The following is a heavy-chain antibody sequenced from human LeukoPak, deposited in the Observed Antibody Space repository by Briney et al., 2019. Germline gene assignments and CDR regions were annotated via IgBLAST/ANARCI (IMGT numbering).Heavy chain of an antibody. CDR1: GFTFSSYW. D-gene: IGHD3-10*01. Sequence: PGGSLRLSCAASGFTFSSYWMSWVRQAPGKGLEWVANIKQDGSEKYYVDSVKGRFTVSRDNAKNSLYLQMNSLRAEDTAVYYCAREVMVRGVPDPFDYWGQGTLVTVSS. J-gene: IGHJ4*02. CDR2: IKQDGSEK. CDR3: AREVMVRGVPDPFDY. V-gene: IGHV3-7*03.